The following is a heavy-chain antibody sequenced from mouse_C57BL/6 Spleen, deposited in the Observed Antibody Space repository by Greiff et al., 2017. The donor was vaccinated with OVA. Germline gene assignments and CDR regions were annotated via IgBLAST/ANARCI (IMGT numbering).Heavy chain of an antibody. CDR1: GYTFTSYG. V-gene: IGHV1-58*01. J-gene: IGHJ2*01. CDR2: IYIGNGYT. Sequence: EVKLMESGAELVRPGSSVKMSCKTSGYTFTSYGINWVKQRPGQGLEWIGYIYIGNGYTEYNEKFKGKATLTSDTSSSTAYMQLSSLTSEDSAIYFCARSTTVVGDYFDYWGQGTTLTVSS. D-gene: IGHD1-1*01. CDR3: ARSTTVVGDYFDY.